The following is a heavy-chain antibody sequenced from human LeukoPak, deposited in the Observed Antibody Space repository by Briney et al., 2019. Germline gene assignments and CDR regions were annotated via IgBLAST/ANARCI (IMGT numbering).Heavy chain of an antibody. J-gene: IGHJ4*02. Sequence: GEALKIPCAASGFTFSTCWMSWVRQAPGKGLEWVANIKEDGSQKDYGDFGKGRFPISRANAKNSLYLQMNSLRAEDTAVYYCARVGYTGNSKDYWGQGTLVTVS. V-gene: IGHV3-7*04. CDR2: IKEDGSQK. D-gene: IGHD4-23*01. CDR1: GFTFSTCW. CDR3: ARVGYTGNSKDY.